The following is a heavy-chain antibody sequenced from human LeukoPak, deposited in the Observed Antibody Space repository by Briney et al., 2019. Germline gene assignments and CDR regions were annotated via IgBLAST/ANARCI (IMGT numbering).Heavy chain of an antibody. Sequence: GGSLRLSCAASGFTFSSYSMNWVRQAPGKGLEWVSSISSSSSYIYYADSVKGRFTISRDNAKNSLYLQMNSLRAEDTAVYYCARDGMIVVADAFDIWGQGTMVTVSS. V-gene: IGHV3-21*01. CDR2: ISSSSSYI. D-gene: IGHD3-22*01. J-gene: IGHJ3*02. CDR3: ARDGMIVVADAFDI. CDR1: GFTFSSYS.